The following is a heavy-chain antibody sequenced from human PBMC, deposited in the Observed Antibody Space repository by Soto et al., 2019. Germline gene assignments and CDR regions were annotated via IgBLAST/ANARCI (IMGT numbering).Heavy chain of an antibody. CDR3: AQAERFWVPFR. V-gene: IGHV3-23*01. D-gene: IGHD7-27*01. J-gene: IGHJ4*02. CDR1: GFTSGNYA. CDR2: ISGSGLIA. Sequence: PGGSLRLSCSISGFTSGNYAMNWVRQAPGKGLEWLSVISGSGLIACYADSVKGRFTVSSDKPKSTVVLQLTNLTLEDTAIYYCAQAERFWVPFRWGPGTLLTVSS.